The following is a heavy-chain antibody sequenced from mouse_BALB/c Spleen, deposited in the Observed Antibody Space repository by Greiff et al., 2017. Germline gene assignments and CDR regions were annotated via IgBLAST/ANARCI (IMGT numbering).Heavy chain of an antibody. D-gene: IGHD2-1*01. CDR3: ARGGNYWYFDV. V-gene: IGHV1-12*01. J-gene: IGHJ1*01. CDR1: GYTFTSYN. CDR2: IYPGNGDT. Sequence: QPGAELVKPGASVKMSCKASGYTFTSYNMHWVKQTPGQGLEWIGAIYPGNGDTSYNQKFKVKATLTADKSSSTAYMQLSSLTSEDSAVYYCARGGNYWYFDVWGAGTTVTVSS.